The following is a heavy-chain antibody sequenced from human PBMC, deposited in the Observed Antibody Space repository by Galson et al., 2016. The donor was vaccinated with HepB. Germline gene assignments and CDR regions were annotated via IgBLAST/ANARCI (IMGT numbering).Heavy chain of an antibody. CDR2: ISVYNGST. CDR3: ARDSDCSGGNCYFDS. V-gene: IGHV1-18*01. D-gene: IGHD2-15*01. J-gene: IGHJ4*03. CDR1: GYTFSAYG. Sequence: SVKVSCKASGYTFSAYGTTWVRQAPGQGLEWMGWISVYNGSTNYAQRFRGRVTMTTDTSTSTAYMELRSLRSDDTAAYYCARDSDCSGGNCYFDSWGQGTLVTVSS.